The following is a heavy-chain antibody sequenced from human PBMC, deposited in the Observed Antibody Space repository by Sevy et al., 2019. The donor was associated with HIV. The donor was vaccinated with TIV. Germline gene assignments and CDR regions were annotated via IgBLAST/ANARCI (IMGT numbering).Heavy chain of an antibody. Sequence: GGSLRLSCAASGFTFSSFAISWVRQAPGKGLEWVSDISGSGGGKKYADSVKGRFTVSRDNAQNTGFLQMNNLRGEDTGLYYCAKEFYRGSYLEDWGQGTLVTVSS. CDR1: GFTFSSFA. CDR3: AKEFYRGSYLED. CDR2: ISGSGGGK. V-gene: IGHV3-23*01. J-gene: IGHJ4*02. D-gene: IGHD3-10*01.